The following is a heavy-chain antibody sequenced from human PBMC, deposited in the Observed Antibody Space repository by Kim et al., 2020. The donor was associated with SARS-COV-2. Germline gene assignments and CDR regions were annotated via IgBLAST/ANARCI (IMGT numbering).Heavy chain of an antibody. J-gene: IGHJ4*02. Sequence: NYAQKLQGRVTITTDTATSTAYMELRSLRSDDTAVYYCARAIAVADLGDYWGQGTLVTVSS. D-gene: IGHD6-19*01. V-gene: IGHV1-18*01. CDR3: ARAIAVADLGDY.